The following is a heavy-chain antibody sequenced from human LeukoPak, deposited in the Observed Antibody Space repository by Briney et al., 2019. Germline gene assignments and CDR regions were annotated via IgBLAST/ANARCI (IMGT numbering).Heavy chain of an antibody. J-gene: IGHJ3*02. D-gene: IGHD1-1*01. CDR1: GGTFSSYD. V-gene: IGHV1-69*04. CDR3: ARRGGTTGDAFDI. Sequence: GASVKVSCKASGGTFSSYDINWVRQAPGQGLEWMGRIIPILGIANYAQKFQGRVTITADKSTSTAYMELSSLRSEDTAVYYCARRGGTTGDAFDIWGQGTMVTVSS. CDR2: IIPILGIA.